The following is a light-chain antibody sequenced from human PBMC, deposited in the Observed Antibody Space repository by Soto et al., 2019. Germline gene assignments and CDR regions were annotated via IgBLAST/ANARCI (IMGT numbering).Light chain of an antibody. CDR3: QQRFYGYT. V-gene: IGKV3-11*01. J-gene: IGKJ2*01. Sequence: EIVLTQSPATLSLSPGESATLSCRASQSVGSFLGWYQQKPGQAPRLLIYDASNRATGIPVRFSGSGSGTDFTLTTGSLEPEDFAVYYCQQRFYGYTCGQGTKVEIK. CDR2: DAS. CDR1: QSVGSF.